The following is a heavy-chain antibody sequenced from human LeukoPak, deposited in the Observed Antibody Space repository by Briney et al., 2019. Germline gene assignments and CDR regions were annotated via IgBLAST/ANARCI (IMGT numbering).Heavy chain of an antibody. Sequence: GGSLRLSCAASGFTFSSYGMSWVRQAPGKGLEWVSALSASGGTTYYADSVKGRFNISRDNSKNTLYLQMSSLRDEATAVYYCAKEPREYCSSTSCPNWIDPWGQGTLVTVSS. CDR3: AKEPREYCSSTSCPNWIDP. CDR2: LSASGGTT. CDR1: GFTFSSYG. V-gene: IGHV3-23*01. D-gene: IGHD2-2*01. J-gene: IGHJ5*02.